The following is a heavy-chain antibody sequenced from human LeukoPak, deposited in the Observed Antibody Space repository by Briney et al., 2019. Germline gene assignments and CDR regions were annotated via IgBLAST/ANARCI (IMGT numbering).Heavy chain of an antibody. CDR2: ISSSGGDT. J-gene: IGHJ4*02. CDR3: ARSYSSGWYYFDY. V-gene: IGHV3-23*01. D-gene: IGHD6-19*01. CDR1: GFALDTYA. Sequence: PGGSLRLSCAASGFALDTYAMNWVRHAPGKGLEWVSAISSSGGDTYYADSVKGRFTISRDNSKNMLYLQMNSLRAEDTAVYYCARSYSSGWYYFDYWGQGTLVTVSS.